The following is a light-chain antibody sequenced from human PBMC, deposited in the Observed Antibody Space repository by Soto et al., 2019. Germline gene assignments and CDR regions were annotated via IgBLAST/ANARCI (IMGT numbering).Light chain of an antibody. CDR2: DVT. J-gene: IGLJ1*01. CDR3: ISYTSSSLYV. V-gene: IGLV2-14*01. Sequence: SLLSQPASMSGSPGQSIATSCTGNSSYVGGYDYVSWYQQHPGKAPKLMIYDVTDRPSGVSNRFSGSKSGNTASLTISGLQAEDEAEYYCISYTSSSLYVFGTGTKVTVL. CDR1: SSYVGGYDY.